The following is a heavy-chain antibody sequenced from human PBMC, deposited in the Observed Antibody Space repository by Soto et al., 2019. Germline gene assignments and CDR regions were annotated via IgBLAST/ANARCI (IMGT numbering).Heavy chain of an antibody. V-gene: IGHV4-59*01. CDR1: GGSISSYY. CDR2: IYYSGST. D-gene: IGHD6-19*01. CDR3: AIASSGWSNYYYGMDV. Sequence: SETLSLTCTVSGGSISSYYWSWIRQPPGKGLEWIGYIYYSGSTNYNPSLKSRVTISVDTSKNQFSLKLSSVTAADTAVYYCAIASSGWSNYYYGMDVWGQGTTVTISS. J-gene: IGHJ6*02.